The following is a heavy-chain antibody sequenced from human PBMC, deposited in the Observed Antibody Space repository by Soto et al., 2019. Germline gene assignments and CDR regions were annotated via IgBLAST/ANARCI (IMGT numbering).Heavy chain of an antibody. CDR2: INPNSGGT. CDR3: AREAPYGDVLWWFDP. D-gene: IGHD4-17*01. V-gene: IGHV1-2*04. J-gene: IGHJ5*02. CDR1: GYTFTGYY. Sequence: QVQLVQSGAEVKKPGASVKVSCKASGYTFTGYYMHWVRQAPGQGLEWMGWINPNSGGTNYAQKFQGWVTMTRDTSISTAYMELSRLRSDDTAVYYCAREAPYGDVLWWFDPWGQGTLVTVSS.